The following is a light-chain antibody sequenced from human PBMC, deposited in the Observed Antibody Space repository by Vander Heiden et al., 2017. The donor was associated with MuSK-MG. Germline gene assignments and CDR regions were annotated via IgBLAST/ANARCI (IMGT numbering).Light chain of an antibody. CDR1: SSDVGGYNY. CDR2: DVS. J-gene: IGLJ3*02. Sequence: SALTPPPSVSGSRGRSITISCTGTSSDVGGYNYVSWYQQHPGKAPKLMIYDVSNRPSGVSNRFSGSKSGNTASLTISGLQAEDEADYYCSSYTSSSTWVFGGGTKLTVL. CDR3: SSYTSSSTWV. V-gene: IGLV2-14*01.